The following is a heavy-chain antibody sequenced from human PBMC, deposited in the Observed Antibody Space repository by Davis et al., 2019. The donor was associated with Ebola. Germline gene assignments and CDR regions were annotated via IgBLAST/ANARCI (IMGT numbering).Heavy chain of an antibody. J-gene: IGHJ3*02. CDR1: GYTFTSYY. Sequence: ASVKVSCKASGYTFTSYYMHWVRQAPGQGLEWMGIINPSGGSTSYAQKFQGRVTMTRDTSTSTVYMELSSLRSEDTAVYYCAREWTRGYSSSWDAAIDAFDIWGQGTMVTVSS. CDR3: AREWTRGYSSSWDAAIDAFDI. V-gene: IGHV1-46*01. D-gene: IGHD6-13*01. CDR2: INPSGGST.